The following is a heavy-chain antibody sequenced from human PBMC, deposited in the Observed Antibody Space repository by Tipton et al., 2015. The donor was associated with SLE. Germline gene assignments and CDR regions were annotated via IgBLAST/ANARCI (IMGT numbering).Heavy chain of an antibody. V-gene: IGHV6-1*01. D-gene: IGHD6-19*01. J-gene: IGHJ4*02. Sequence: GLVKPSQTLSLTCAISGDSVSSNSAAWNWIRQSPSRGLEWLGRTYYMSKWYNDYAVSVKSRIIINPDTSKNQFSLRLSSATAADTAFYFCARGRFSSAWYRDEHFDSWGQGTLVTVSS. CDR2: TYYMSKWYN. CDR1: GDSVSSNSAA. CDR3: ARGRFSSAWYRDEHFDS.